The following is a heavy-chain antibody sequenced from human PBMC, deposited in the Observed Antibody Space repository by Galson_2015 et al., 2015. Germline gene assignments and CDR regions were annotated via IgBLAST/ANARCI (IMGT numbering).Heavy chain of an antibody. CDR1: GFTFSGYA. CDR3: AKGREWELPLDY. CDR2: ITSSSSSI. J-gene: IGHJ4*02. V-gene: IGHV3-23*01. D-gene: IGHD1-26*01. Sequence: SLRLSCAASGFTFSGYAMSWVRQAPGKGLEWVSYITSSSSSIYYADSVKGRFTISRDNSKNTLYLQMNSLRAEDTAVYYCAKGREWELPLDYWGQGALVTVSS.